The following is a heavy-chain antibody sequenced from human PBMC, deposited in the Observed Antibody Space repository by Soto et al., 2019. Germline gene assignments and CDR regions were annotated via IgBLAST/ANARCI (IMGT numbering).Heavy chain of an antibody. CDR3: ARELARYYYDSSGSQPEPVDY. D-gene: IGHD3-22*01. CDR1: GFPFSSYS. Sequence: GGSLRLSCASSGFPFSSYSMNWVRQAPGKGLEWVSYISSSSSTIYYADSVKGRFTISRDNAKNSLYLQMNSLRDEDTAVYYCARELARYYYDSSGSQPEPVDYWGQGTLVTVSS. V-gene: IGHV3-48*02. CDR2: ISSSSSTI. J-gene: IGHJ4*02.